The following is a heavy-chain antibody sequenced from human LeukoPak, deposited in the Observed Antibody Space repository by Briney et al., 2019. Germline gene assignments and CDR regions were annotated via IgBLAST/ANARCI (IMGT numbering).Heavy chain of an antibody. V-gene: IGHV4-39*01. D-gene: IGHD4-11*01. Sequence: SETLSLTCTVSGGSISSSSYYWGWIRQPPGKGLEWIGSIYYSGSTYYNPSLKSRVTISVDTSKNQFSLKLSSVTAADTAVYYCARLYDYSNYGWYFDYWGQGTLVTVSS. CDR2: IYYSGST. CDR3: ARLYDYSNYGWYFDY. J-gene: IGHJ4*02. CDR1: GGSISSSSYY.